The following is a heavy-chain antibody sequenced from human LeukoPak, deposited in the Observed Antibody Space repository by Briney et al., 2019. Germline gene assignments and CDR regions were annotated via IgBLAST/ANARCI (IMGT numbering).Heavy chain of an antibody. V-gene: IGHV1-2*02. D-gene: IGHD2-2*01. J-gene: IGHJ4*02. CDR2: INPNSGGT. Sequence: ASVKVSCKASGYTFTGYYMHWVRQAPGQGLEWMGWINPNSGGTNYARKLQGRVTMTTDTSTSTAYMELRSLRSDDTAVYYCARDVGVGLVVLIYWGQGTLVTVSS. CDR1: GYTFTGYY. CDR3: ARDVGVGLVVLIY.